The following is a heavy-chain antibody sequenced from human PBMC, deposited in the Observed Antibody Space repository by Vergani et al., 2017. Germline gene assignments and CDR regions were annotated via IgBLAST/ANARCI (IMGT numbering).Heavy chain of an antibody. V-gene: IGHV3-23*04. Sequence: EVQLVESGGGLVQPGGSLRLSCAASGFTFSSYEMNWVRQAPGKGLEWVSYISSSGSGGSTYYADSVKGRFTISRDNSKNTLYLQMNSLRAEDTAVYYCAKGARVSYGGTFDYWGQGTLVTVSS. J-gene: IGHJ4*02. CDR1: GFTFSSYE. CDR3: AKGARVSYGGTFDY. D-gene: IGHD1-26*01. CDR2: ISSSGSGGST.